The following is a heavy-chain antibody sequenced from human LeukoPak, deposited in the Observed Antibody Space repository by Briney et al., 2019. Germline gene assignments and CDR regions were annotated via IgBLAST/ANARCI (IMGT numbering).Heavy chain of an antibody. CDR2: IYYSGST. CDR3: ARPSCSGGSCYFDY. J-gene: IGHJ4*02. D-gene: IGHD2-15*01. CDR1: GGSISSSSYY. V-gene: IGHV4-39*07. Sequence: SETLSLTCTVSGGSISSSSYYWGWIRQPPGKGLEWIGSIYYSGSTYYNPSLKSRVTISVDTSKNQFSLKLSAVTAADTAVDYCARPSCSGGSCYFDYWGQGTLVTVSS.